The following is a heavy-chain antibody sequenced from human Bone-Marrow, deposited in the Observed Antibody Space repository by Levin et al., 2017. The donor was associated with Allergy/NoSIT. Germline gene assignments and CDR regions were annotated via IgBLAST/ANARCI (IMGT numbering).Heavy chain of an antibody. J-gene: IGHJ4*02. D-gene: IGHD3-10*01. V-gene: IGHV3-23*01. Sequence: TGGSLRLSCAASGFTFSNYAMSWVRQAPGKGLEWVSAITGRGGGTYYADSVKGRFTISRDNSKNTLYLQMNGLRAEDSAVYYCAKDPPSAYYYGSGGYFEPRLHAYYFDYWGQGTLVTVSS. CDR3: AKDPPSAYYYGSGGYFEPRLHAYYFDY. CDR1: GFTFSNYA. CDR2: ITGRGGGT.